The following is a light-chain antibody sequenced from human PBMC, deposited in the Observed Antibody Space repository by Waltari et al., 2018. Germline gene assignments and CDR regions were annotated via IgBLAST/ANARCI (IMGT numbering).Light chain of an antibody. J-gene: IGKJ2*01. CDR2: SVF. V-gene: IGKV1-39*01. Sequence: DIEMTQSPSYLSASVGDRVTITCRASQSVSSDLNWYQQKPGTAPKLLIYSVFSLQTGVPTRFSGGGSETHFTLTIGNLQPEDFATYFCHQGYRTPFTFGQGTKVDIK. CDR3: HQGYRTPFT. CDR1: QSVSSD.